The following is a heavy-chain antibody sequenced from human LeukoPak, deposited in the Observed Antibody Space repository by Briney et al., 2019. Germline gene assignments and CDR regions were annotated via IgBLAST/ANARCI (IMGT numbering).Heavy chain of an antibody. CDR3: ARRAYYYDSSGYYDC. CDR1: GGSISGANSF. D-gene: IGHD3-22*01. CDR2: IYYSGST. J-gene: IGHJ4*02. Sequence: SETLSLTCTVSGGSISGANSFWDWVRQPPGKVLEWIGTIYYSGSTYYNPSLKSRVTISVDTSKNQFSLNLSSVTAADTAVYFCARRAYYYDSSGYYDCWGQGTLVTVSS. V-gene: IGHV4-30-4*08.